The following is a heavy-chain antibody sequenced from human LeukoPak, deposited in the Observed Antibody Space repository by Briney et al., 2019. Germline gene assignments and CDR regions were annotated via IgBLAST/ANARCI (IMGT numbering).Heavy chain of an antibody. V-gene: IGHV3-30*04. CDR2: ISYDGSNK. D-gene: IGHD6-6*01. J-gene: IGHJ4*02. Sequence: RPGGSLRLSCAASGFTFSSYAMHWVRQAPGKGLEWVAVISYDGSNKYYADSVKGRFTISRDNSKNTLYLQMNSLRAEDTAVYYCARDHWDLTDSSSSRLDYWGQGTLVTVSS. CDR3: ARDHWDLTDSSSSRLDY. CDR1: GFTFSSYA.